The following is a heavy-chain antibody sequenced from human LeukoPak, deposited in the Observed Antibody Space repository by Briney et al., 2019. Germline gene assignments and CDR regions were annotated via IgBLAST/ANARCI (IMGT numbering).Heavy chain of an antibody. D-gene: IGHD1-20*01. Sequence: SETLSLTCTVSGGSISSYYWSWIRQPPGKGLEWIGYIYYSGSTNYNPSLKSRVTISVDTSKNQFSLKLSSVTAADTAVYYCARVKYNWNHAYYYYMDVWGKGTAVTVSS. J-gene: IGHJ6*03. CDR1: GGSISSYY. CDR2: IYYSGST. V-gene: IGHV4-59*01. CDR3: ARVKYNWNHAYYYYMDV.